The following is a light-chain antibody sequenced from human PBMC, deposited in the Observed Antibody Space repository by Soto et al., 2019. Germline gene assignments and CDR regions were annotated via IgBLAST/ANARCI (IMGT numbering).Light chain of an antibody. CDR1: QGISNY. Sequence: DIQMTQSPSSLSASVGDRVTITCRARQGISNYLAWYQQKPGNVPKLLIYAASTLQSGVPSRFSGSGSGTDFTLTINSLQPEDVATYYCQKYNSAPPTFGGGTKVEIK. J-gene: IGKJ4*01. V-gene: IGKV1-27*01. CDR3: QKYNSAPPT. CDR2: AAS.